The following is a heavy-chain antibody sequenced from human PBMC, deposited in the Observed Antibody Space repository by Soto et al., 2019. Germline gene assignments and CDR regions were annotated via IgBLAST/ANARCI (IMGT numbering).Heavy chain of an antibody. J-gene: IGHJ5*02. CDR1: GGTFSSYT. CDR2: IIPILGIA. V-gene: IGHV1-69*04. Sequence: SVKVSCKASGGTFSSYTINWVRQAPGQGLEWMGRIIPILGIANYAQKFQGRVTITADKSTSTAYMELSSLRSEDTAVYYCARDPPYYYDSSGYSWFDPWGQGTLVTVSS. D-gene: IGHD3-22*01. CDR3: ARDPPYYYDSSGYSWFDP.